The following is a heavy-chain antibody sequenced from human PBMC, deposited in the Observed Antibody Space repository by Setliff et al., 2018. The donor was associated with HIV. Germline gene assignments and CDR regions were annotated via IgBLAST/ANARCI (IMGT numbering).Heavy chain of an antibody. V-gene: IGHV4-39*01. CDR3: ARRGRDGVLIVFATGFDP. CDR1: GGSISSSTYY. J-gene: IGHJ5*02. Sequence: SETLSLTCSVSGGSISSSTYYWGWIRQPSGKGPEWIGDIFYTGNTYYNPSLKSRVAISVDTSENQFSLKLNSVTAADTAVYYCARRGRDGVLIVFATGFDPWGQGTLVTVSS. D-gene: IGHD2-8*01. CDR2: IFYTGNT.